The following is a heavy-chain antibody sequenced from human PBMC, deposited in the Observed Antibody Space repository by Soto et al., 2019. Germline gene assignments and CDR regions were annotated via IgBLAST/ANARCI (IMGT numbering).Heavy chain of an antibody. CDR2: IYSGGST. CDR1: GFTVSSNY. D-gene: IGHD2-2*01. Sequence: GGSLRLSCAASGFTVSSNYMSWVRQAPGKGMEWVSVIYSGGSTYYADSVKGRFTISRHNSKNTLYLQMNSLRAEDTAVYYCAREVVPAASDYYYYYMDVWGKGTTVTVSS. J-gene: IGHJ6*03. V-gene: IGHV3-53*04. CDR3: AREVVPAASDYYYYYMDV.